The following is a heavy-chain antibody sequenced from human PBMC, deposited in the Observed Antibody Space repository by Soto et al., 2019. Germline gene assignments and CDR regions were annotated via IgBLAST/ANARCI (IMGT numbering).Heavy chain of an antibody. CDR3: ARDSGYQDY. J-gene: IGHJ4*02. CDR1: GGSISSYY. D-gene: IGHD5-12*01. Sequence: QVQLQESGPGLVKPSETLSLTCTVSGGSISSYYWSWIRQPPGKGLEWIGYIYYSGSTNYNPSLKSRVTISVDTSKNQFSLKLSSVTAADTAVYYCARDSGYQDYWGRGTLVTVSS. V-gene: IGHV4-59*01. CDR2: IYYSGST.